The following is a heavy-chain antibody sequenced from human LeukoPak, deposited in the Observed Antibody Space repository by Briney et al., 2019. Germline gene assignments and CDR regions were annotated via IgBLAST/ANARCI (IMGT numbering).Heavy chain of an antibody. CDR1: GYTFTSYD. Sequence: ASVKVSCKASGYTFTSYDINWVRQATGQGLEWMGWMNPNSGNTGYAQKFQGRVTMTRNTSISTAYMELSSLRSEDTAVYYCARVEVVTGSYYFDYWGQGTLVTVSS. J-gene: IGHJ4*02. CDR3: ARVEVVTGSYYFDY. D-gene: IGHD3-9*01. V-gene: IGHV1-8*01. CDR2: MNPNSGNT.